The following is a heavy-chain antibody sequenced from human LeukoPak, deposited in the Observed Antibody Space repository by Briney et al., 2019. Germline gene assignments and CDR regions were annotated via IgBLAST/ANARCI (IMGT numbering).Heavy chain of an antibody. CDR1: GYTFTGYY. V-gene: IGHV1-2*02. CDR2: INPNSGGT. J-gene: IGHJ5*02. CDR3: ARGRSCSSTSCQLNWFDP. Sequence: ASVKVSCKASGYTFTGYYMHWVRQAPGQGLEWMGWINPNSGGTNYAQKFQGRVTMTRDTSISTAYMGLSRLRSDDTAVYYCARGRSCSSTSCQLNWFDPWGQGTLVTVSS. D-gene: IGHD2-2*01.